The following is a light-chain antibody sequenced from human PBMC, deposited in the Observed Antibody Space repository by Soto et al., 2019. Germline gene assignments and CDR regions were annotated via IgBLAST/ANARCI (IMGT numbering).Light chain of an antibody. CDR1: RSDVGAYNY. Sequence: QSALTQPASVSGSPGQSITISCTGTRSDVGAYNYVSWYQQYPAKAPKLMIYDVTNRPSGVSNRFSGSKSGNTASLTISGLQAEDEAEYYCSSYASGSTVVFGGGTKLTVL. CDR2: DVT. V-gene: IGLV2-14*01. J-gene: IGLJ2*01. CDR3: SSYASGSTVV.